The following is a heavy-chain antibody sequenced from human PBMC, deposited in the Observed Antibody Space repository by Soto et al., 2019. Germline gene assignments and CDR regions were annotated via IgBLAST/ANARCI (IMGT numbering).Heavy chain of an antibody. J-gene: IGHJ4*02. CDR2: IVVGSGNT. CDR1: GFTFTSSA. CDR3: DAETGLVPATSSLDY. V-gene: IGHV1-58*01. Sequence: QMQLVQSGPEVKKPGTSVKVSCKASGFTFTSSAVQWVRQARGQRLEWIGWIVVGSGNTNYAQKFQERVTITRDMSTSTAYMELSSLRSEDTAVYYCDAETGLVPATSSLDYWGQGTLVTVSS. D-gene: IGHD2-21*02.